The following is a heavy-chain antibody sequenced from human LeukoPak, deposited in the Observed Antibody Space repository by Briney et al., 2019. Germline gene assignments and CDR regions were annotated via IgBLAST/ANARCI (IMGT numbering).Heavy chain of an antibody. CDR1: GYNLVSYW. CDR2: IYPGDSES. Sequence: GESLKISCKASGYNLVSYWIAWVRQMPGRGLEWMCVIYPGDSESRYSSSFQGQVTISVDKSINSAYLQWSSLKASDTAMYYCARHSDCGGDCPFDYWGQGTLVTVSS. CDR3: ARHSDCGGDCPFDY. V-gene: IGHV5-51*01. J-gene: IGHJ4*02. D-gene: IGHD2-21*02.